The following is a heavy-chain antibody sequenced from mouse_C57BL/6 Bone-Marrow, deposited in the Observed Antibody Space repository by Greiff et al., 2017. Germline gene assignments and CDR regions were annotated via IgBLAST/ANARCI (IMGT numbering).Heavy chain of an antibody. Sequence: VQLQQSGPELVKPGASVKISCKASGYAFSSSWMNWVKQRPGKGLEWIGRIYPGDGDTNYNGKFKGKATLTADKSSSTAYMQLSSLTSEDSAVYFCAGRYSNYEDYAMDYWGQGTSVTVSA. CDR3: AGRYSNYEDYAMDY. V-gene: IGHV1-82*01. D-gene: IGHD2-5*01. CDR1: GYAFSSSW. J-gene: IGHJ4*01. CDR2: IYPGDGDT.